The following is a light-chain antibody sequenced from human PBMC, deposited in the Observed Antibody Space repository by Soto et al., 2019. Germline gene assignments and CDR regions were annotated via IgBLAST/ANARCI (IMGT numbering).Light chain of an antibody. V-gene: IGLV2-14*01. CDR2: DVS. J-gene: IGLJ1*01. CDR1: SSDVGGYNY. Sequence: QSALTQPASVSGSRGQSITISCTGTSSDVGGYNYVSWYQQHPGKAPKFMIYDVSNRPSGVSNRFSGSKSGNTASLTISGLQAEDEADYYCSSYTTSNTRQIVFGTGTQLTVL. CDR3: SSYTTSNTRQIV.